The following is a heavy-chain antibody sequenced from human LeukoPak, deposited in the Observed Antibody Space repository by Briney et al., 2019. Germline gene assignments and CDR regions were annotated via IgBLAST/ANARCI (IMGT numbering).Heavy chain of an antibody. V-gene: IGHV4-59*01. Sequence: PETLSLTCTVSGGSISSYYWSWIRQPPGKGLEWIGYIYYSGSTNYNPSLKSRVTISVDTSKNQFSLKLSSVTAADTAVYYCARDITGSFDYWGQGNLVTVSS. CDR1: GGSISSYY. CDR2: IYYSGST. D-gene: IGHD1-14*01. J-gene: IGHJ4*02. CDR3: ARDITGSFDY.